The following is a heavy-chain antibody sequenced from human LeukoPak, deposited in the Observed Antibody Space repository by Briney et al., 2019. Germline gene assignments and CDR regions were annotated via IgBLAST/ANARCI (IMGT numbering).Heavy chain of an antibody. Sequence: PRGSLRLSCAASGFTFSSYAMSWVRQAPGKGLEWVSVIRGSGVGTCYADSVKGRFTISRDNSKNTLYLQMNSLSAEDTAMYYCARDNWNDVEGAFDVWGQGTMVTVSS. V-gene: IGHV3-23*01. J-gene: IGHJ3*01. CDR2: IRGSGVGT. CDR3: ARDNWNDVEGAFDV. D-gene: IGHD1-20*01. CDR1: GFTFSSYA.